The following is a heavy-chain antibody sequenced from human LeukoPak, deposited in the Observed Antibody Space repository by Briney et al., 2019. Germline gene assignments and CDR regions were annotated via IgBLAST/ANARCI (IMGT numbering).Heavy chain of an antibody. CDR3: ARHVDTATDYFDY. CDR2: IYYSGSS. Sequence: SETLSLTYTVSGGSISSSSYYWGCIRQPPGKGLEWIGSIYYSGSSYYNPSLKSRVTISVHTSKNQFSLKLSSVTAADTAVYYCARHVDTATDYFDYWGQGTLVTVSS. J-gene: IGHJ4*02. D-gene: IGHD5-18*01. V-gene: IGHV4-39*01. CDR1: GGSISSSSYY.